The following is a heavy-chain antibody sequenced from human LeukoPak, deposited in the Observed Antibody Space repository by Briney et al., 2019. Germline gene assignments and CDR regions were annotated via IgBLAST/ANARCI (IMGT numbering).Heavy chain of an antibody. CDR3: AATLADTAMVHLFDY. Sequence: KASETLSLTCTVSGGSISSSSYYRGWIRHPPGKGLEWMGSIYYSGSTYYNPSLKSRVTISVDTSKNQFSLKLSSVTAADTAVYYCAATLADTAMVHLFDYWGQGTLVTVSS. CDR1: GGSISSSSYY. J-gene: IGHJ4*02. D-gene: IGHD5-18*01. V-gene: IGHV4-39*01. CDR2: IYYSGST.